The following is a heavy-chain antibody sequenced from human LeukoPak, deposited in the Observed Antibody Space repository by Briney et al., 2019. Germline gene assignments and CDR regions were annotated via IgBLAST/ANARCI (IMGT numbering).Heavy chain of an antibody. CDR3: TTSWGPLYFDY. D-gene: IGHD7-27*01. CDR1: GFTFSNAW. V-gene: IGHV3-15*01. CDR2: IKSKTDGGTT. Sequence: GALRLSCAASGFTFSNAWMSWVRQAPGKGLEWVGRIKSKTDGGTTDYAAPVKGRFTISRDDSKNTLYLQMNSLKTEDTAVYYCTTSWGPLYFDYWGQGTLVTVSS. J-gene: IGHJ4*02.